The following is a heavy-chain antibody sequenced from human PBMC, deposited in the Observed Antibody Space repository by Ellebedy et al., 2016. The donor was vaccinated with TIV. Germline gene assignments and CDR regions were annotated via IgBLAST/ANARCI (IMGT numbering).Heavy chain of an antibody. CDR1: GFTFSTYA. CDR2: IVGSGGTK. V-gene: IGHV3-23*01. D-gene: IGHD3-9*01. CDR3: AKDAGPSDWLYGH. J-gene: IGHJ4*02. Sequence: GESLKISCAASGFTFSTYAMSWVRQAPGKGLEWVSVIVGSGGTKHYADSVRGRFTISRDNSKNTVYLQMNSLRAEDTAVYYCAKDAGPSDWLYGHWGQGTLVTVSS.